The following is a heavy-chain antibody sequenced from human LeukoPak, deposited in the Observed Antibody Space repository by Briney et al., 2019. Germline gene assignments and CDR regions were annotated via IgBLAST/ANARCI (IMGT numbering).Heavy chain of an antibody. CDR2: IRFDGTNK. CDR1: GFTLSNFG. CDR3: AKVEMSTSPGGIDY. V-gene: IGHV3-30*02. J-gene: IGHJ4*02. Sequence: QAGGSLRLSCAASGFTLSNFGMHWVRQAPGKGLEWVTFIRFDGTNKYYADSVKGRFTISRDNSKNTLYLQMNSLRVEDTAMYYCAKVEMSTSPGGIDYWGQGTLVTVSS. D-gene: IGHD5-24*01.